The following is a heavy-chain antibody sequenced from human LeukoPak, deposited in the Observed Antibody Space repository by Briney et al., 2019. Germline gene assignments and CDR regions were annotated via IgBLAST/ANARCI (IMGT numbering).Heavy chain of an antibody. V-gene: IGHV4-59*01. D-gene: IGHD1-26*01. CDR3: ASSGSGSYRWFDP. J-gene: IGHJ5*02. Sequence: SETLSLTCTVSGGSISSSSWSWIRQPPGKGLEWIGYIYYSGSTNYSPSLESRVTLSVDMSKNQFSLKLNSVTAADTAVYYCASSGSGSYRWFDPWGQGTLVTVSS. CDR1: GGSISSSS. CDR2: IYYSGST.